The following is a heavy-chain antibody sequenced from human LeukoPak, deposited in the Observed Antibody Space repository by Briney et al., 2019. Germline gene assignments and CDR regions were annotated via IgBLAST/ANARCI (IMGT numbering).Heavy chain of an antibody. CDR3: AYGSGREGYMDV. D-gene: IGHD3-10*01. V-gene: IGHV3-74*01. Sequence: PGGSLRLSCAASGFTFSSYWMHWVRQAPGKGLVWVSFISSDGSSTNYADSVKGRFTISRDNAKNTLYLQMNSLRAEDTAVYYCAYGSGREGYMDVWGKGTTVTVSS. J-gene: IGHJ6*03. CDR2: ISSDGSST. CDR1: GFTFSSYW.